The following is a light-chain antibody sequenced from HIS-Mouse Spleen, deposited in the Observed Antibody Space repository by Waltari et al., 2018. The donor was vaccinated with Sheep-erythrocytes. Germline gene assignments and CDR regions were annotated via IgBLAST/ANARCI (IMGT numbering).Light chain of an antibody. J-gene: IGKJ2*01. CDR1: QSVSSY. Sequence: EIVLTQSPATLSLSPGERATLSCRASQSVSSYLAWYQQKPVQAPSLLIYDASNRATGIPARFSVSGSVTDFTLTISSLEPEDFAVYYCQQRSTWYTFGQGTKLEIK. V-gene: IGKV3-11*01. CDR3: QQRSTWYT. CDR2: DAS.